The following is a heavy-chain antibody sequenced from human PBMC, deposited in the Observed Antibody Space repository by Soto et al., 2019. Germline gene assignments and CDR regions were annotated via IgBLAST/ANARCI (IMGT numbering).Heavy chain of an antibody. V-gene: IGHV3-23*01. J-gene: IGHJ4*02. D-gene: IGHD6-13*01. CDR1: GFAFSSYA. CDR2: ISNRGDST. Sequence: GGSLRLSCVASGFAFSSYAMSWVRQAPGKGLEWVSGISNRGDSTYYADSVKGRFTISRDNSKKTLFLQMNSLRGEDTAVYYCAKDALSTSWYEFDYWGQGTLVTAPQ. CDR3: AKDALSTSWYEFDY.